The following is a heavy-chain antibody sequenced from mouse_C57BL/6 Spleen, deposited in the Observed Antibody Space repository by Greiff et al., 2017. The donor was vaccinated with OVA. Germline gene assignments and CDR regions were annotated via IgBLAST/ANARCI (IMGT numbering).Heavy chain of an antibody. Sequence: EVQVVESEGGLVQPGSSMKLSCTASGFTFSDYYMAWVRQVPEKGLEWVANINYDGSSTYYLDSLKSRFIISRDNAKNILYLQMSSLKSEDTATYYCARGLNFDYWGQGTTLTVSS. J-gene: IGHJ2*01. CDR1: GFTFSDYY. CDR2: INYDGSST. CDR3: ARGLNFDY. V-gene: IGHV5-16*01.